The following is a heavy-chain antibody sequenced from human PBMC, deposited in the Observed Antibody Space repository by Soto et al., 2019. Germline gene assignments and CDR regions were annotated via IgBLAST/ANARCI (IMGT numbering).Heavy chain of an antibody. Sequence: GGSLRLSCAASGFTFSSYSMNWVRQAPGKGLEWASYISSSSSTIYYADSVKGRFTISRDNAKNSLYLQMNSLRAEDTAVYYCARKVTWNHQALDYWGQGTLVTVSS. J-gene: IGHJ4*02. CDR1: GFTFSSYS. D-gene: IGHD1-1*01. CDR3: ARKVTWNHQALDY. V-gene: IGHV3-48*01. CDR2: ISSSSSTI.